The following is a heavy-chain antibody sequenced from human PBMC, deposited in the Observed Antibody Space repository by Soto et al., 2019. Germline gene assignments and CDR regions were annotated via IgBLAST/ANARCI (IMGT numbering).Heavy chain of an antibody. CDR3: ARDPDAHSSSWYSWYFDY. J-gene: IGHJ4*02. V-gene: IGHV1-69*13. Sequence: VKVSCKASGGTFSSYAISWVRQAPGQGLEWMGGIIPIFGTANYAQKFQGRVTITADESTSTAYMELSSLRSEDTAVYYCARDPDAHSSSWYSWYFDYWGQGTLVTVSS. D-gene: IGHD6-13*01. CDR1: GGTFSSYA. CDR2: IIPIFGTA.